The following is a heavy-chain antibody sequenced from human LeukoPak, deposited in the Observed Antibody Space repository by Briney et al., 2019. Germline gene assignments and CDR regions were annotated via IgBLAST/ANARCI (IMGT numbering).Heavy chain of an antibody. CDR1: GGSISSGTYY. Sequence: SETLSLTCTVSGGSISSGTYYWSWIRQPAGKGLEWIGRIYTSGSTNYNPSLKSRVTISIDTSKNQFSLKLSSVTAADTAVYYCARDVVAAPGTWDYWGQGTLVTVSS. D-gene: IGHD6-13*01. J-gene: IGHJ4*02. CDR2: IYTSGST. V-gene: IGHV4-61*02. CDR3: ARDVVAAPGTWDY.